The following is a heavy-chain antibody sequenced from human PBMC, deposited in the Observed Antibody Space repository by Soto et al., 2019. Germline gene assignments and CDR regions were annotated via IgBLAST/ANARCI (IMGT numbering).Heavy chain of an antibody. Sequence: PGGSLRLSCAASGFTFSSYDMHWVRQATGKGLEWVSAIGTAGDTYYPGSVKGRFTISRENAKNSLYLQMNSLRAEDTAVYYCARERHGDYLCYFDYWGQGTLVTVSS. J-gene: IGHJ4*02. CDR2: IGTAGDT. CDR1: GFTFSSYD. D-gene: IGHD4-17*01. CDR3: ARERHGDYLCYFDY. V-gene: IGHV3-13*01.